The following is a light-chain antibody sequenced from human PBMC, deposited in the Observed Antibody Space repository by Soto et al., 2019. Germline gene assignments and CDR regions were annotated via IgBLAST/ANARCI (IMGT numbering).Light chain of an antibody. CDR3: QQYGSSPIT. CDR1: QYINTR. J-gene: IGKJ5*01. Sequence: EIVLTQSPATLSSFPGDRVTLSCRASQYINTRLAWYQQKPGQAPRLLIYGASSRATGIPDRFSGSGSGTDFTRTISRLEPEDFAVYYCQQYGSSPITFGQGTRLEIK. CDR2: GAS. V-gene: IGKV3-20*01.